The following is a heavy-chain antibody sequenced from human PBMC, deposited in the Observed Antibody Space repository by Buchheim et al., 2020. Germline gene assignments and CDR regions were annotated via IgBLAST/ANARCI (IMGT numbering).Heavy chain of an antibody. V-gene: IGHV3-30*18. Sequence: QVQLVESGGGVVQPGRSLRLSCAASGFMFSRFGMHWVRQAPGKGLEWVTAISYDGNNKYYADSVKGRFNISRDNSKNTLYLQMNSLRAEDSAVYYCAKSLLSGVGAKDVWGQGTT. J-gene: IGHJ6*02. D-gene: IGHD7-27*01. CDR3: AKSLLSGVGAKDV. CDR1: GFMFSRFG. CDR2: ISYDGNNK.